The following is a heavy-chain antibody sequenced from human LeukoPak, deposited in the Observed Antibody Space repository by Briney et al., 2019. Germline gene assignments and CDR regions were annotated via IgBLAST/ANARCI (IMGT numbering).Heavy chain of an antibody. D-gene: IGHD6-13*01. CDR2: IYHSGST. Sequence: SGTLSLTCAVSGGSISSSNWWSWVRQPSGKGLEWIGEIYHSGSTNYNPSLKSRVTISVDKSKNQFSLKLSSVTAADTAVYYCARGLGIAAAGRLFDYWGQGTLVTVSS. J-gene: IGHJ4*02. CDR1: GGSISSSNW. CDR3: ARGLGIAAAGRLFDY. V-gene: IGHV4-4*02.